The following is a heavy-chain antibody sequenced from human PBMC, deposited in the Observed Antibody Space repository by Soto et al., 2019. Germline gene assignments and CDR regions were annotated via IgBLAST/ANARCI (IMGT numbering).Heavy chain of an antibody. Sequence: GGSLRLSCAASGFTFSSYWMHWVRQAPGKGLVWVSRINSDGSSTSYADSVKGRFTISRDNAKNTLYLQMNSLRAEDTAVYYCARVPMRSTYYDFWSGYYYFDYWGQGTLVTVSS. CDR2: INSDGSST. J-gene: IGHJ4*02. V-gene: IGHV3-74*01. CDR3: ARVPMRSTYYDFWSGYYYFDY. D-gene: IGHD3-3*01. CDR1: GFTFSSYW.